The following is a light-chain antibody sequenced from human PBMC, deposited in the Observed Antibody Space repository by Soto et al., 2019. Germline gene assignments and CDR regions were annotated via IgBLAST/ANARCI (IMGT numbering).Light chain of an antibody. CDR3: QQLNSYPLT. CDR2: AAS. Sequence: DIQLTQSPSFLSASVGDRVTITCRASQGISSYLAWYQQKPGKAPKLLIYAASTLQSGVPSRFSGSGSGTEFTLTISSLQPEDFETYYCQQLNSYPLTFGQGSKVDIK. J-gene: IGKJ1*01. V-gene: IGKV1-9*01. CDR1: QGISSY.